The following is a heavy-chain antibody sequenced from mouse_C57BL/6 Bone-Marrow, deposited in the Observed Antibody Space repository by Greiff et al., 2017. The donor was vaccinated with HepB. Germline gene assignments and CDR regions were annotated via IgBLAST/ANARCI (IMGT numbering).Heavy chain of an antibody. D-gene: IGHD2-4*01. CDR3: ARFCEYDDAF. CDR2: IYPGDGDT. J-gene: IGHJ3*01. V-gene: IGHV1-82*01. CDR1: GYAFSSSW. Sequence: VQLQQSGPELVKPGASVKISCKASGYAFSSSWMNWVKQRPGKGLEWIGRIYPGDGDTNYNGKFKGKATLTADKSSSTAYMQLSSLTSEDSAVYFCARFCEYDDAFWGQGTLVTVSA.